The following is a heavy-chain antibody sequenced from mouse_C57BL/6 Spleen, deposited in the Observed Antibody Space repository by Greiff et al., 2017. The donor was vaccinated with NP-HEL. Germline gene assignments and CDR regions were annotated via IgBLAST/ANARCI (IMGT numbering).Heavy chain of an antibody. CDR2: INPSNGGT. CDR3: AFYYYGSSRYWYFDV. J-gene: IGHJ1*03. Sequence: QVQLQQPGTELVKPGASVKLSCKASGYTFTSYWMHWVKQRPGQGLEWIGNINPSNGGTNYNEKFKSKAKLTVDKSSSTAYMQLSSLTSEDSAVYYCAFYYYGSSRYWYFDVWGTGTTVTVSS. CDR1: GYTFTSYW. D-gene: IGHD1-1*01. V-gene: IGHV1-53*01.